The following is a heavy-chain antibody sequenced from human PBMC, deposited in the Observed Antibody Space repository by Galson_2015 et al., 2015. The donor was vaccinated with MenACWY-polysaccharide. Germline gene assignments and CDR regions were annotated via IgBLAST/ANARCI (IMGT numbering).Heavy chain of an antibody. J-gene: IGHJ6*03. Sequence: YYRSNWSSDYALSVRGRITINADTSKNQFSLQLNSVTPEDTAIYYCARRTRSKYQLLRTYYWYIDVWGKGTTVTVSS. V-gene: IGHV6-1*01. CDR3: ARRTRSKYQLLRTYYWYIDV. CDR2: YYRSNWSS. D-gene: IGHD2-2*01.